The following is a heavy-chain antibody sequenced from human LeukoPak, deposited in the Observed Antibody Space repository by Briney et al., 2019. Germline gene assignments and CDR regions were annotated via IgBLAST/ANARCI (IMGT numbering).Heavy chain of an antibody. Sequence: ASVKVSCKASGYTFTGHYIHWVRQAPGQGLEWMGWIHPNTGGTKYAQKFQGRVTMTRDTSTSTVYMELSSLRSEDTAVYYCAREGFHGRELFPTFDYWGQGTLVTVSS. CDR1: GYTFTGHY. J-gene: IGHJ4*02. CDR3: AREGFHGRELFPTFDY. D-gene: IGHD3-10*01. CDR2: IHPNTGGT. V-gene: IGHV1-2*02.